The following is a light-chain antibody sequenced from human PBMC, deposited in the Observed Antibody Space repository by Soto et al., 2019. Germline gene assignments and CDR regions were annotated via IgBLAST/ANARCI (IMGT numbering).Light chain of an antibody. V-gene: IGLV2-14*03. J-gene: IGLJ1*01. CDR1: SSDVGGYDY. Sequence: QSVLTQPASVSGSPGQSIAISCTGTSSDVGGYDYVSWYQQHPGKAPKLMIYDVSNRPSGVSNRFSGSKSDNTASLTISGLQAEDEADYYCSSYTSSRTYVFGTGTKSPS. CDR2: DVS. CDR3: SSYTSSRTYV.